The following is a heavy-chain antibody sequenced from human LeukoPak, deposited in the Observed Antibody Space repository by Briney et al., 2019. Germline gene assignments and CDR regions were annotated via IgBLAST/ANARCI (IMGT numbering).Heavy chain of an antibody. Sequence: ASVKVSCKASGYTFTSYDINWVRQATGQGLEWMGWMNPKSGNAGYAQSFQGSVTMTRNTSVTTAYMELTSLTSEDTAMYYCTRGVGLILNKEAFDIWDQGTVVTVSS. CDR1: GYTFTSYD. D-gene: IGHD3/OR15-3a*01. CDR3: TRGVGLILNKEAFDI. CDR2: MNPKSGNA. V-gene: IGHV1-8*01. J-gene: IGHJ3*02.